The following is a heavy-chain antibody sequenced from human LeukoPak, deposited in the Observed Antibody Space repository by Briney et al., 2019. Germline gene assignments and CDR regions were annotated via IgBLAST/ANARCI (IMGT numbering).Heavy chain of an antibody. D-gene: IGHD2-15*01. V-gene: IGHV5-51*01. J-gene: IGHJ4*02. CDR1: GYSFTSYW. Sequence: GESLKISCKGSGYSFTSYWIGWVRQVPGKGLEWMGIIYPGDSDTRYSPSFQGQVTISADKSISTAYLQWSSLKASDTAMYYCARRGRGYCSGGSCYVDYWGQGTLVTVSS. CDR2: IYPGDSDT. CDR3: ARRGRGYCSGGSCYVDY.